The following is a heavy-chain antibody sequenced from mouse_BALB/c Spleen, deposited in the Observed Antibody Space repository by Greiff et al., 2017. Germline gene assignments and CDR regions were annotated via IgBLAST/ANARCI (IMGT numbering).Heavy chain of an antibody. D-gene: IGHD2-10*01. Sequence: EVQLVESGGGLVKPGGSLKLSCAASGFTFSDYYMYWVRQTPEKRLAWVATISDGGSYTYYPDSVKGRFTISRDNAKNNLYLQMSSLKSEDTAMYYCATAYYGNFFAYWGQGTLVTVSA. J-gene: IGHJ3*01. CDR3: ATAYYGNFFAY. V-gene: IGHV5-4*02. CDR2: ISDGGSYT. CDR1: GFTFSDYY.